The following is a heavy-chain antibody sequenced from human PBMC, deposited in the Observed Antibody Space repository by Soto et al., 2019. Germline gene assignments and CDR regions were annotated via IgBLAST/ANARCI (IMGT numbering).Heavy chain of an antibody. CDR2: IIPIFGTA. CDR3: ARVSGEDRRHWYFDL. V-gene: IGHV1-69*06. D-gene: IGHD6-19*01. Sequence: QVQLVQSGAEVKKPGSSLKVSCKASGGTFSSYAISWVRQAHGQGLEWMGGIIPIFGTANYEQKFQGRVRITADKSTSTAYMELSSLRSEDTAVYYCARVSGEDRRHWYFDLWGRGTLVTVSS. CDR1: GGTFSSYA. J-gene: IGHJ2*01.